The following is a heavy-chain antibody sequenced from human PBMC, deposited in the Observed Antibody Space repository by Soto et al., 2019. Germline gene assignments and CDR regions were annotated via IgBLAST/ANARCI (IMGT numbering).Heavy chain of an antibody. V-gene: IGHV3-23*01. D-gene: IGHD4-17*01. CDR2: FSGTGGYT. CDR3: ARGQRALITYGPFDP. J-gene: IGHJ5*02. Sequence: GGSLRLSCAASGFTLSSYAMSWVRQAPGKGLEWVSTFSGTGGYTYYADSVKGRFTISRDDSKNTLFLHMNSLGAADTAVYYCARGQRALITYGPFDPWGQGTLVTVSS. CDR1: GFTLSSYA.